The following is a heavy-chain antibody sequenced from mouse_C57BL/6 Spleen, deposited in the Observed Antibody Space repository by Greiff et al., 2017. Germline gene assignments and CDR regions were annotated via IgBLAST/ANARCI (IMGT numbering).Heavy chain of an antibody. Sequence: QVQLQQSGAELAKPGASVKLSCKASGYTFTSYWMQWVKQRPGQGLEWIGEIDPSDSYTNYNQKFKGKATLTVDTSSSTAYMQLSSLTSEDSAVYYCARGGYYPYWYFDVWGTGTTVTVSS. D-gene: IGHD2-3*01. J-gene: IGHJ1*03. CDR3: ARGGYYPYWYFDV. CDR1: GYTFTSYW. V-gene: IGHV1-50*01. CDR2: IDPSDSYT.